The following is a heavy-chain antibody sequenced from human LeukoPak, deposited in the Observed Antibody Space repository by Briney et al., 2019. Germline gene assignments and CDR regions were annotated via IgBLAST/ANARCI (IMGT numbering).Heavy chain of an antibody. CDR3: ARLGYSGTYRAPPDY. Sequence: SETLSLTCAVSGGSFSGFYWSWIRQPPGKGLEWIGEINHSGSTNYNPSLKSRVTISVDTSKNQFSLKLSSVTAADTAVYYCARLGYSGTYRAPPDYWGQGTLVTVSS. CDR2: INHSGST. V-gene: IGHV4-34*01. CDR1: GGSFSGFY. D-gene: IGHD1-26*01. J-gene: IGHJ4*02.